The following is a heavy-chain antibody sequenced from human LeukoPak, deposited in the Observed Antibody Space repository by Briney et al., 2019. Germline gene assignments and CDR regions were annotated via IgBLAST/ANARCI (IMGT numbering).Heavy chain of an antibody. J-gene: IGHJ4*02. V-gene: IGHV3-48*03. Sequence: GVLRLSCAASGFTFSSYEMNWVRQAPGKGLEWVSYISSSGSTIYYADSVKGRFTISRDNAKNSLYLQMNSLRAEDTAVYYCARDSRPNSSSSRKDSDYWGQGTLVTVSS. CDR2: ISSSGSTI. D-gene: IGHD6-6*01. CDR3: ARDSRPNSSSSRKDSDY. CDR1: GFTFSSYE.